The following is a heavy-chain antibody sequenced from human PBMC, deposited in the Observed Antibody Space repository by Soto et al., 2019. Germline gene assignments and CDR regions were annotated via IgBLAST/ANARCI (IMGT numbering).Heavy chain of an antibody. Sequence: QVQLQESGPGLVKPSETLSLTCIVSGGSMSTNYWSWIRQPPGKGLEWIGYIYYSGSTNYNPSLKSRVTISVDTSKNPFSLKLSSVTAADTAVYYCAKAVAGYFDYWGQGTLVTVSS. D-gene: IGHD6-19*01. CDR1: GGSMSTNY. CDR3: AKAVAGYFDY. J-gene: IGHJ4*02. V-gene: IGHV4-59*01. CDR2: IYYSGST.